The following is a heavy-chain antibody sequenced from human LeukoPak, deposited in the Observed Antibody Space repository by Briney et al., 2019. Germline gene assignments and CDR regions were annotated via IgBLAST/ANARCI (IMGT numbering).Heavy chain of an antibody. CDR3: ARGDFVVVPAAPAGYYYYYMDV. D-gene: IGHD2-2*01. CDR1: GFAFSGYG. V-gene: IGHV3-33*01. CDR2: IWYDGSKK. J-gene: IGHJ6*03. Sequence: GRSLRLSCAASGFAFSGYGMHWVRQAPGKGLEWVAVIWYDGSKKYYADSVKGRFTVSRDNSKNTLYLQMNSLRVEDTAVYYCARGDFVVVPAAPAGYYYYYMDVWGKGTTVTVSS.